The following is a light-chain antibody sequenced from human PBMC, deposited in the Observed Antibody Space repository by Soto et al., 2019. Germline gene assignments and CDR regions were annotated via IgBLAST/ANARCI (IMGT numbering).Light chain of an antibody. V-gene: IGKV1-5*03. CDR3: QQYDSYSFT. CDR2: EAS. CDR1: QSISSW. Sequence: DIQIPQSPSTRFTSLGARVTMSCRASQSISSWLAWYQQKPGKAPKLLVYEASTLESGVPLRFSGSGSGTEFTLTISSLQSDDFATYYCQQYDSYSFTFGEGTKVDIK. J-gene: IGKJ4*02.